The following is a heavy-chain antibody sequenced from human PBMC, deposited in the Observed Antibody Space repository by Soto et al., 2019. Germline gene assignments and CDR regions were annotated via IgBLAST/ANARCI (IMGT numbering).Heavy chain of an antibody. Sequence: SETLSLTCTVSGGSISSYYWSWIRQPPGKGLEWIGYIYYSGSTNYHPSLKSRVTISVDTSKTQFSLKLSSVTAADTAVYYCARETDYYFDYWGQGTLVTVSS. J-gene: IGHJ4*02. CDR1: GGSISSYY. CDR2: IYYSGST. D-gene: IGHD1-1*01. V-gene: IGHV4-59*08. CDR3: ARETDYYFDY.